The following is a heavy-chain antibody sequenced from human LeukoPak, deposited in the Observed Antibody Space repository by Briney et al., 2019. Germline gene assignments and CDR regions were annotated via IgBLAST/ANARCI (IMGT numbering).Heavy chain of an antibody. D-gene: IGHD3-10*01. V-gene: IGHV3-23*01. CDR2: ITGSGGST. CDR3: ARELFDFDY. Sequence: SGGSLRLSCAASGFTFSSYAMTWVRQAPGKGLEWVSEITGSGGSTYYADSLKGRFTISRDNSKNTLYLQMNSLRAEDTAVYYCARELFDFDYRGQGTLVTVSS. J-gene: IGHJ4*02. CDR1: GFTFSSYA.